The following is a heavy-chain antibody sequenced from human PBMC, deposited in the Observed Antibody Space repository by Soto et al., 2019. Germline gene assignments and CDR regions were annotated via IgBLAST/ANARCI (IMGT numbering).Heavy chain of an antibody. Sequence: SETLSLTCTVSGGSISSYYWSWIRQPPGKGLEWIGYIYYTGTTDYNPSLKRRVTISVDTSKNQFSLKLSSVTTADTAVYYCTKHRRPDVGCISAPWGKGTLDPVS. CDR1: GGSISSYY. V-gene: IGHV4-59*01. D-gene: IGHD1-26*01. J-gene: IGHJ5*02. CDR2: IYYTGTT. CDR3: TKHRRPDVGCISAP.